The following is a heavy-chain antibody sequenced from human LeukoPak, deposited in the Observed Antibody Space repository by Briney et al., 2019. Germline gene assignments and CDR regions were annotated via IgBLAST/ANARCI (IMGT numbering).Heavy chain of an antibody. CDR1: GGSISTYY. V-gene: IGHV4-59*01. D-gene: IGHD2-2*01. Sequence: PSETLSLTCTVSGGSISTYYWSWIRQPPGKGLEWIGYIYYSGSTNYNPSLKSRVTISVDTSKNQFSLKLSSVTAADTAVYYCARTIPAGVYCSSSSCEINWFDPWGQGTLVTVSS. CDR2: IYYSGST. J-gene: IGHJ5*02. CDR3: ARTIPAGVYCSSSSCEINWFDP.